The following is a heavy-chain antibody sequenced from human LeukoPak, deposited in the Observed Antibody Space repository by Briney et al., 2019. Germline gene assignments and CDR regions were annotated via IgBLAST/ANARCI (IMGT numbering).Heavy chain of an antibody. CDR3: ARISIAVDLFDY. Sequence: ASVKVSCKASGYTFTSSDINWVRQAPGQGLEWMGSMNPNSGNTGYAQNFQGRLTLTRSTSTSTAYMELSSLRSEDTAVYYCARISIAVDLFDYWGQGTLVTVSS. J-gene: IGHJ4*02. D-gene: IGHD6-19*01. CDR2: MNPNSGNT. CDR1: GYTFTSSD. V-gene: IGHV1-8*01.